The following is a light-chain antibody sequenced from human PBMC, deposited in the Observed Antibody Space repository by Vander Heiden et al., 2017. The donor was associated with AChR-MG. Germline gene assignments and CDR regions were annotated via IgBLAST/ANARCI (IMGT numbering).Light chain of an antibody. Sequence: ILMTQSPPSLPVHPGAPASISCRSSQSLLHSNGYTYLDWYLQKPGQPPQLRIYLGSNRASGVHDRFSGSGSGTDFTLKISRVEAEDVGVYYCMQALQTPRTFGQGTKVEIK. V-gene: IGKV2-28*01. J-gene: IGKJ1*01. CDR2: LGS. CDR3: MQALQTPRT. CDR1: QSLLHSNGYTY.